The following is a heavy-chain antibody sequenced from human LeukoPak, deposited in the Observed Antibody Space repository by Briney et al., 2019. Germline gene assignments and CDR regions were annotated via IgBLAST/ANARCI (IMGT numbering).Heavy chain of an antibody. CDR1: GGSFSGYY. V-gene: IGHV4-34*01. CDR3: ARLGRGSSPRVYYYGMDV. Sequence: PSETLSLTCAVYGGSFSGYYWSWIRQPPGKGLEWIGEINHSGSTNYNPSLKSRVTISVDTSKNQFSLKLSSVTAADTAVYYCARLGRGSSPRVYYYGMDVWGQGTTVTVSS. CDR2: INHSGST. J-gene: IGHJ6*02. D-gene: IGHD6-6*01.